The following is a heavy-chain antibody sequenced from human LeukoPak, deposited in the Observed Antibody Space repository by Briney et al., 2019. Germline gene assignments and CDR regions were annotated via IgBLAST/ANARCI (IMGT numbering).Heavy chain of an antibody. D-gene: IGHD2-2*01. CDR2: IYTSGST. CDR3: ARPIRVVPARPSNNCFDP. V-gene: IGHV4-4*09. J-gene: IGHJ5*02. CDR1: GGSISSYY. Sequence: SETRSLTGTASGGSISSYYWGCIREPPRKGLEWIGYIYTSGSTNYNPSLKSRVTISVDTSKNQFSLTLSSVTAADTAVYYCARPIRVVPARPSNNCFDPWGPGTLVTVSS.